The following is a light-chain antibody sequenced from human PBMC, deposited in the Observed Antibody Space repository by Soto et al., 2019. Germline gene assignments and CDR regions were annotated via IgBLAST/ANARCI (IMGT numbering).Light chain of an antibody. V-gene: IGLV2-14*01. CDR3: ASYTSSNTVL. CDR2: EVN. Sequence: QSALTQPASVSGSPGQSITISCTGTSSDVGGYNYVSWYKQYPGKAPKLMIYEVNNRPSGVSNRFSGSKSANTASLTISGLQAEDEADYHCASYTSSNTVLFGGGTKLTVL. J-gene: IGLJ3*02. CDR1: SSDVGGYNY.